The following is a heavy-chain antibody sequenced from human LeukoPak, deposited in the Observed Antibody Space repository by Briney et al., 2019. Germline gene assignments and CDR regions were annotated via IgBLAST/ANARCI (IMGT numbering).Heavy chain of an antibody. V-gene: IGHV1-8*03. D-gene: IGHD2-15*01. J-gene: IGHJ4*02. Sequence: ASVKVSCKASGYTFTSYDINWVRQATGQGLEWMGWMNPNSGNTGYAQKFQGRVTITRNTSISTAYMELSSLRSEDTAVYYCAREEVVAAYDYWGQGTLVTVSS. CDR2: MNPNSGNT. CDR1: GYTFTSYD. CDR3: AREEVVAAYDY.